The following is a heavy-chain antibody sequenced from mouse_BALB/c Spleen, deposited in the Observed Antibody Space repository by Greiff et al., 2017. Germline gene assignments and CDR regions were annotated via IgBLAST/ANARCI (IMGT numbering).Heavy chain of an antibody. CDR2: ISSGGSYT. CDR3: ARGDGNCKGWYFDV. Sequence: EVMLVESGGGLVKPGGSLKLSCAASGFTFSSYAMSWVRQSPEKRLEWVAEISSGGSYTYYPDTVTGRFTISRDNAKNTLYLEMSSLRSEDTAMYYCARGDGNCKGWYFDVWGAGTTVTVSS. V-gene: IGHV5-9-4*01. CDR1: GFTFSSYA. J-gene: IGHJ1*01. D-gene: IGHD2-1*01.